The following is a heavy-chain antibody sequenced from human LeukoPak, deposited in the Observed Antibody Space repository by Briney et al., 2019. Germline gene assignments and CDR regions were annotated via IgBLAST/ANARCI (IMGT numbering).Heavy chain of an antibody. CDR3: ARVTATSRQASSSWHFYYYYGMDV. Sequence: ASVKVSCKASGYTFTSYDINWVRQATGQGLEWMGWMNPNSGNKGYAQKFQGRVTMTRNTSISTAYMELSSLRSEDTAVYYCARVTATSRQASSSWHFYYYYGMDVWGQGTTVTVSS. D-gene: IGHD6-13*01. CDR1: GYTFTSYD. J-gene: IGHJ6*02. V-gene: IGHV1-8*01. CDR2: MNPNSGNK.